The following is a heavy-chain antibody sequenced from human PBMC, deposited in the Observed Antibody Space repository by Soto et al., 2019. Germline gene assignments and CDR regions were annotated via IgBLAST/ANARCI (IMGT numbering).Heavy chain of an antibody. D-gene: IGHD2-8*01. Sequence: SVKVSCKSSVYSLTYYHIHLVRQAPGQGLEWLGRINPKSGGTSTAQKFQGWVTMTTDTSISTASMELTRLTSDDKAIYYCARGDSTDCSNGVCSFFYNHDMDVWGQGTTVT. V-gene: IGHV1-2*04. CDR1: VYSLTYYH. CDR3: ARGDSTDCSNGVCSFFYNHDMDV. J-gene: IGHJ6*02. CDR2: INPKSGGT.